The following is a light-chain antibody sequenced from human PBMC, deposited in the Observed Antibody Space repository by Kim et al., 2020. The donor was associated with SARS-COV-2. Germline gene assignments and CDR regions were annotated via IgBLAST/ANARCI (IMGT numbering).Light chain of an antibody. CDR3: QQYNNWPLT. CDR2: GAY. J-gene: IGKJ5*01. CDR1: QSVSSN. V-gene: IGKV3D-15*01. Sequence: EIVMTQSPATLSVSPGERATLSCRASQSVSSNLAWYQQKPGQAPRLLIYGAYIRATGIPARFSGSGSGTEFTLTISSLQSEDFAVYYCQQYNNWPLTFGQGTRLEIK.